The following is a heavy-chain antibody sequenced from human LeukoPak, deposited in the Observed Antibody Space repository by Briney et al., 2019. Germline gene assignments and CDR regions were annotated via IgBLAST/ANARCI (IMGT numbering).Heavy chain of an antibody. CDR1: GYTFTGYY. CDR2: INPNSGGT. V-gene: IGHV1-2*02. J-gene: IGHJ4*02. D-gene: IGHD3-22*01. CDR3: ARDTDTSDTIPHY. Sequence: GASVKVSCKASGYTFTGYYMHWVRQAPGQGLEWMGWINPNSGGTKYAQKFQGRVTLTRDTSISTAYMELSSLRSEDTAVYYCARDTDTSDTIPHYWGQGTLVTVSS.